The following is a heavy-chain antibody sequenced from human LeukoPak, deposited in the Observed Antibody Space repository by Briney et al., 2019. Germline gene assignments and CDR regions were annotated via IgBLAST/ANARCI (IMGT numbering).Heavy chain of an antibody. CDR2: IRYDGSDK. D-gene: IGHD6-19*01. CDR1: GFTLSDYG. J-gene: IGHJ4*02. CDR3: AKDRLVPGSVLDY. Sequence: GGSLRLSCAASGFTLSDYGMHWVRQAPGKGLEWVAFIRYDGSDKYYADSVRGRFTISRDNSKNTLYLQMNSLRVEDTAVYYCAKDRLVPGSVLDYWGQGTLVTVSS. V-gene: IGHV3-30*02.